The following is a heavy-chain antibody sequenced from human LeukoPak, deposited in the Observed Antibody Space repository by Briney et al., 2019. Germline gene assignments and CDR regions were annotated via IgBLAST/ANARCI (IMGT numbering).Heavy chain of an antibody. V-gene: IGHV3-21*01. Sequence: GGSLRLSCAASGFIFSNYGMNWVRQAPGKGLEWVSSISSSSSYIYYADSVKGRFTISRDNSKNTLYLQMNSLRAEDTAVYYCAKDKVRIAAAGTLFDYWGQGTLVTVSS. D-gene: IGHD6-13*01. CDR2: ISSSSSYI. CDR3: AKDKVRIAAAGTLFDY. J-gene: IGHJ4*02. CDR1: GFIFSNYG.